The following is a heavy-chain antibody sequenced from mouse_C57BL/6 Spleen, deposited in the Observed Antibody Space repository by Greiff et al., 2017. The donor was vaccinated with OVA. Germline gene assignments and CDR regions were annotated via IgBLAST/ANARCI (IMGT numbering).Heavy chain of an antibody. CDR1: GYTFTSYW. CDR2: IYPGSGST. Sequence: LQQPGAELVKPGASVKMSCKASGYTFTSYWITWVKQRPGQGLVWVGDIYPGSGSTNYNEKFKSKATLTVDTSSSTAYMQLSSLTSEDSAVYYCARGGSSGLYYFDYWGQGTTLTVSS. J-gene: IGHJ2*01. V-gene: IGHV1-55*01. CDR3: ARGGSSGLYYFDY. D-gene: IGHD3-2*02.